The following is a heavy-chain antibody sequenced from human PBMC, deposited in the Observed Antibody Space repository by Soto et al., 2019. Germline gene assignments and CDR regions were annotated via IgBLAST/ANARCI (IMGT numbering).Heavy chain of an antibody. Sequence: PSETLSLTCAVYGGSFSGYYWSWIRQPPGKGLEWIGYIYYSGSTNYNPSLKSRVTISVDTSKNQFSLKLSSVTAADTAVYYCARGYDFWSGYQAPFDYWGQGTLVTVSS. CDR2: IYYSGST. V-gene: IGHV4-59*01. J-gene: IGHJ4*02. D-gene: IGHD3-3*01. CDR1: GGSFSGYY. CDR3: ARGYDFWSGYQAPFDY.